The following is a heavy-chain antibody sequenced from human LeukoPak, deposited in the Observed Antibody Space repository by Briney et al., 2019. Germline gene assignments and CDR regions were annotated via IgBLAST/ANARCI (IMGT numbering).Heavy chain of an antibody. CDR3: ARDVYPQYSSSWYYGF. CDR1: GFTFSSYW. D-gene: IGHD6-13*01. CDR2: IKQDGSEK. V-gene: IGHV3-7*01. Sequence: GGSLRLSCAASGFTFSSYWMSWVRQAPGKGLEWVANIKQDGSEKYYVDSVKGRFTISRDNAKNSLYLQMNSLRAEDTAVYYCARDVYPQYSSSWYYGFGGQGTLVTVSS. J-gene: IGHJ4*02.